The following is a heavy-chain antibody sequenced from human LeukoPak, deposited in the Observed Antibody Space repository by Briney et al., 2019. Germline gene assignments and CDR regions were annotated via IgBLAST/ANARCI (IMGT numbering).Heavy chain of an antibody. D-gene: IGHD5-12*01. Sequence: GGSLRLSCAASGFTFSSHEMNWVRQAPGKGLEWVSHISSSGSTIYYADSVKGRFTISRDNAKNSLYLQMNSLRAEDTAVYYCARGYSGYDCIDYWGQGTQVTVSS. J-gene: IGHJ4*02. V-gene: IGHV3-48*03. CDR3: ARGYSGYDCIDY. CDR1: GFTFSSHE. CDR2: ISSSGSTI.